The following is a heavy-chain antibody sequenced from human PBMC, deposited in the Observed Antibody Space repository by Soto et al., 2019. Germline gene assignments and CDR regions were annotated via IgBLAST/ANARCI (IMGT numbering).Heavy chain of an antibody. D-gene: IGHD2-2*01. CDR1: GGSISSGDYY. CDR3: ARAPMTLYCSSTSCYPDLYYFDY. V-gene: IGHV4-30-4*01. CDR2: IYYSGST. J-gene: IGHJ4*02. Sequence: QVQLQESGPGLVKPSQTLSLTCTVSGGSISSGDYYWSWIRQPPGKGLEWIGYIYYSGSTYYNPSLKSRVTISVDTSKNQFSLKLSSVTAADTAVYYCARAPMTLYCSSTSCYPDLYYFDYWGQGTLVTVSS.